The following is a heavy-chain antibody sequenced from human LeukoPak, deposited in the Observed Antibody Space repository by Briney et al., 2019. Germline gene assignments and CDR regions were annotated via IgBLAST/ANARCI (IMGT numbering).Heavy chain of an antibody. Sequence: PWASVKVSCKASGYTFTGYYMHWVRQAPGQGLEWMGWINPNSGGTNYAQKFQGRVTMTRDTSISTAYMELSRLRSDDTAVYYCARAVPAAHDAFDIWGQGTMVTVSS. J-gene: IGHJ3*02. D-gene: IGHD2-2*01. CDR1: GYTFTGYY. CDR3: ARAVPAAHDAFDI. CDR2: INPNSGGT. V-gene: IGHV1-2*02.